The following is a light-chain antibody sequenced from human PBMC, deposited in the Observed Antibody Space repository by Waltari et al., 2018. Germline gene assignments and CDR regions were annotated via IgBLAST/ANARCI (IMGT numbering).Light chain of an antibody. Sequence: DIRMTQSPSSLSASFGDRVTITCRASQDIRRYLNWYQQKPGKAPNLLIYTASSLQSGVPPRFSGSGSGTDFTLTITSLQPEDFATYFCQQSYSTPYSFAQGTKVEIK. CDR3: QQSYSTPYS. CDR1: QDIRRY. V-gene: IGKV1-39*01. J-gene: IGKJ2*03. CDR2: TAS.